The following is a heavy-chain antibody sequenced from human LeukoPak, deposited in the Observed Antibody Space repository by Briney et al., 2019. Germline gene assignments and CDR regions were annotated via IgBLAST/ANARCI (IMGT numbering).Heavy chain of an antibody. V-gene: IGHV3-33*01. Sequence: PGRSLRLSCAASGFTFSSYGMHWVRQAPGKGLEWVAVIWYDGSNKYYADSVKGRFTISRDNSKNTLYLQMNSLRAEDTAVYYCARGPGWNYFDYWGQGTLVTVSS. J-gene: IGHJ4*02. CDR3: ARGPGWNYFDY. D-gene: IGHD2-15*01. CDR1: GFTFSSYG. CDR2: IWYDGSNK.